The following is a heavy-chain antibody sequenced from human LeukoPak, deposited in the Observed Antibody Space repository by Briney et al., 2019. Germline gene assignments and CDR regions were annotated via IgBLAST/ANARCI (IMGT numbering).Heavy chain of an antibody. CDR2: INPNSGGT. J-gene: IGHJ4*02. D-gene: IGHD6-13*01. V-gene: IGHV1-2*02. CDR3: ARVGGNSSWYQVDY. CDR1: GYTFTSYF. Sequence: ASVKVSCKASGYTFTSYFIYWVRQAPGQGLEWMGWINPNSGGTNYAQKFQGRVTMTRDTSISTAYMELSRLRSDDTAVYYCARVGGNSSWYQVDYWGQGTLVTVSS.